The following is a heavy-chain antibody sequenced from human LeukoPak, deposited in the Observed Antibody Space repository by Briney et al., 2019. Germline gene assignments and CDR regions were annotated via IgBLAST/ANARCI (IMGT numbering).Heavy chain of an antibody. J-gene: IGHJ4*02. Sequence: ASVKVSCKASGYTFTSYYMHWVRQALGQGLEWMGIINPSGGSTSYAQKFQGRVTMTRDTSTSTVYMELSSLRSEDTAVYYCAREGIAADKFDYWGQGTLVTVSS. CDR3: AREGIAADKFDY. D-gene: IGHD6-13*01. CDR1: GYTFTSYY. V-gene: IGHV1-46*01. CDR2: INPSGGST.